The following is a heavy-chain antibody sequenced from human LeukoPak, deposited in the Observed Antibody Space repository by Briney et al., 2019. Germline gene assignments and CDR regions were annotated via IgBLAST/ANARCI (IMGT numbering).Heavy chain of an antibody. CDR1: GYTFTSYG. V-gene: IGHV1-18*01. D-gene: IGHD3-9*01. CDR3: ARYGNLLRYFDWLLDLLDY. J-gene: IGHJ4*02. CDR2: ISAYNGNT. Sequence: ASVKVSCKASGYTFTSYGISWVRQAPGQGLEWMGWISAYNGNTNYAQKLQGRVTMTTDTSTSTAYMELRSPRSDDTAVYYCARYGNLLRYFDWLLDLLDYWGQGTLVTVSS.